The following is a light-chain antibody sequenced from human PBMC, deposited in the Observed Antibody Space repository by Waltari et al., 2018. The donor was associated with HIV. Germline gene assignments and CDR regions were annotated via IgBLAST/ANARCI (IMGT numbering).Light chain of an antibody. CDR2: MLS. Sequence: QSALAQPASVSGSPGQSITISCAGAVVDRGPAIYFSWYQQHPGRAPRLIIYMLSRRPSGVSDRFSGSSSGMSATLTISGLQSDDEAHYYCSSYSTITSLFVFGTGTRVTVL. CDR1: VVDRGPAIY. CDR3: SSYSTITSLFV. V-gene: IGLV2-14*01. J-gene: IGLJ1*01.